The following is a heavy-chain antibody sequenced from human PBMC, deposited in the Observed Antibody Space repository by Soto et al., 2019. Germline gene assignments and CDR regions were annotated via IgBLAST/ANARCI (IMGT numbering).Heavy chain of an antibody. CDR1: GYTFTGYY. CDR3: ARDRTPTIFGVVTPTYDAFDI. D-gene: IGHD3-3*01. CDR2: INPNSGGT. J-gene: IGHJ3*02. Sequence: EASVKVSCKAAGYTFTGYYMHCVRKSPGQRLGWMGWINPNSGGTNYAQKFQGWVTMTRDTSISTAYMELSRLRSDDTAVYYCARDRTPTIFGVVTPTYDAFDIWAQGTMVTVSS. V-gene: IGHV1-2*04.